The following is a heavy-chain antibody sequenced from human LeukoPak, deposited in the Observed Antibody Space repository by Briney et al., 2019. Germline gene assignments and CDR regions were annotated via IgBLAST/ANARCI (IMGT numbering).Heavy chain of an antibody. Sequence: ASVKVSCKASGGTFSSYAISWVRQAPGQGLEWMGWINPNSGGTNYPQKFQGRVTLTRDTSISTAYMELSRLRSDDTAVYYCARDGAFDIWGQGTMVTVSS. V-gene: IGHV1-2*02. J-gene: IGHJ3*02. CDR2: INPNSGGT. CDR3: ARDGAFDI. CDR1: GGTFSSYA.